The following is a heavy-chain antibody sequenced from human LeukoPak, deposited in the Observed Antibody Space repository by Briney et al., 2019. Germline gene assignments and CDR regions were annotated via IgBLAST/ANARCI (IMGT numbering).Heavy chain of an antibody. D-gene: IGHD1-26*01. J-gene: IGHJ4*02. CDR2: INHSGST. CDR3: ASTPEWEPRGGALGD. Sequence: PSETLSLTCTVSGGSISSSSYYWSWIRQPPGKGLEWIGEINHSGSTNYNPSLKSRVTISVDTSKNQFSLKLSSVTAADTAVYYCASTPEWEPRGGALGDWGQGTLVTVSS. V-gene: IGHV4-39*07. CDR1: GGSISSSSYY.